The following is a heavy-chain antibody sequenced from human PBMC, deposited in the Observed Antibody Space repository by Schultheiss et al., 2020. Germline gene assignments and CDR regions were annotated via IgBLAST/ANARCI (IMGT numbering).Heavy chain of an antibody. CDR1: GFSFSNAW. CDR3: TTAGLYYYYGMDV. D-gene: IGHD3-10*01. J-gene: IGHJ6*02. CDR2: IKSKTDGGTT. V-gene: IGHV3-15*07. Sequence: GGSLRLSCAASGFSFSNAWMNWVRQAPGKGLEWVGRIKSKTDGGTTDYTAPVKGRFTISRDDSENTLYLQMNSLKTEDTAVYYCTTAGLYYYYGMDVWGQGTTVTVSS.